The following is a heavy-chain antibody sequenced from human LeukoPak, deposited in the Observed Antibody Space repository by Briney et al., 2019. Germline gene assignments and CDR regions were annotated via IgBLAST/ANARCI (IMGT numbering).Heavy chain of an antibody. CDR2: INHSGST. D-gene: IGHD3-10*01. CDR1: GGSFSGYY. J-gene: IGHJ5*02. V-gene: IGHV4-34*01. Sequence: SEALSLTCAVYGGSFSGYYWSWIRQPPGKGLEWIGEINHSGSTNYNPSLKSRVTISVDTSKNQFSLKLSSVTAADTAVYYCARAKLLWFGELRFNSWFDPWGQGTLVTVSS. CDR3: ARAKLLWFGELRFNSWFDP.